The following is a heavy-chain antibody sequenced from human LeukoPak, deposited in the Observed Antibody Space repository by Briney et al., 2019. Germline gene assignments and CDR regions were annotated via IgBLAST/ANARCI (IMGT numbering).Heavy chain of an antibody. D-gene: IGHD3-9*01. CDR1: GYTFTSYG. V-gene: IGHV1-18*01. CDR3: ARHALTGYYNVISYYYYMDV. J-gene: IGHJ6*03. Sequence: ASVKVSCKASGYTFTSYGISWVRQAPGQGLEWMGWISAYNGNTNYAQKLQGRVTTTTDTSTSTAYMELRSLRSDDTAVYCCARHALTGYYNVISYYYYMDVWGKGTTVTVSS. CDR2: ISAYNGNT.